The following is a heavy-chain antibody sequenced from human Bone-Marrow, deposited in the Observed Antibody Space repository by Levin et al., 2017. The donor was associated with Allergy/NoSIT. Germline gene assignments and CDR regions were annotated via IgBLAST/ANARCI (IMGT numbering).Heavy chain of an antibody. CDR3: ARVRFPGYHGSGSYYNEYYFDS. CDR2: IYDAGRT. V-gene: IGHV3-53*01. CDR1: GFTVSGYY. D-gene: IGHD3-10*01. J-gene: IGHJ4*02. Sequence: GGSLRLSCAASGFTVSGYYLSWVRQAPGKGLEWVSTIYDAGRTYYADSVKGRFTISRDNSKDTLYLQMNSLRAADTAVYYCARVRFPGYHGSGSYYNEYYFDSWGQGTLVTVSS.